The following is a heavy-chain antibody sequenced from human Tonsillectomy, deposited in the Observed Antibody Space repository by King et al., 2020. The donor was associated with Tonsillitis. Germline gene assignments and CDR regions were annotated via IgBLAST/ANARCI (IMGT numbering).Heavy chain of an antibody. Sequence: QLQESGPGLVKPSETLSLTCTVSGGSISSSSYYWGWIRQPPGKWLEWIGSIYYSGSTYYNPSLKSRVTISVDTAKHQFSLKLSSVTAAATAVDYCARLSWSGYYTYYYYYYYMDVWGKGTTVTVSS. CDR1: GGSISSSSYY. CDR3: ARLSWSGYYTYYYYYYYMDV. V-gene: IGHV4-39*01. CDR2: IYYSGST. J-gene: IGHJ6*03. D-gene: IGHD3-3*01.